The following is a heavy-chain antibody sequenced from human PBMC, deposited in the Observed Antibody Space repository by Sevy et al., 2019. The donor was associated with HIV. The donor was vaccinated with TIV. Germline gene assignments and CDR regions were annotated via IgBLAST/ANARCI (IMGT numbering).Heavy chain of an antibody. Sequence: GGSLRLSCAASGFTFSSYAMHWVRQAPGKGLEWVAVISYDGSNKYYADSVKGRFTISRDNAKNTLYLQMNSLRAEDTAVYYCTLLEGYCRSTSCPFHFDYWGQGTLVTVSS. J-gene: IGHJ4*02. CDR1: GFTFSSYA. CDR2: ISYDGSNK. V-gene: IGHV3-30-3*01. CDR3: TLLEGYCRSTSCPFHFDY. D-gene: IGHD2-2*01.